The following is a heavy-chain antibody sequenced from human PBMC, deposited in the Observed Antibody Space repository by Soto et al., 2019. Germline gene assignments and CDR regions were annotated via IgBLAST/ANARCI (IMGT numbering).Heavy chain of an antibody. CDR3: ARYKFWIGQADY. V-gene: IGHV4-59*01. J-gene: IGHJ4*02. CDR2: SYYSGNT. Sequence: QVQLQESGPGLVKPSETLSLTCTVSGVSISGYYWGWIRQSPGKGLEWIGYSYYSGNTHDNPSLKSRVTISVDTSKNQFSLNLSSVTAADTAVYHCARYKFWIGQADYWGQGTLVTVSS. CDR1: GVSISGYY. D-gene: IGHD3-3*01.